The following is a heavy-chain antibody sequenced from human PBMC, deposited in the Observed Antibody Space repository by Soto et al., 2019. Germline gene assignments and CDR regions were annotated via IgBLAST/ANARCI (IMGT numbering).Heavy chain of an antibody. D-gene: IGHD5-18*01. Sequence: SETLSLTCTVSGGSISSYYWSWIRQPPGKGLERIGYIYYSGSTNYNPSLKSRVTISVDTSKNQFSLKLSSVTAADTAVYYCARLCVEGYSYGFTYYYYGMDVWGQGTTVTVSS. CDR1: GGSISSYY. CDR3: ARLCVEGYSYGFTYYYYGMDV. CDR2: IYYSGST. J-gene: IGHJ6*02. V-gene: IGHV4-59*01.